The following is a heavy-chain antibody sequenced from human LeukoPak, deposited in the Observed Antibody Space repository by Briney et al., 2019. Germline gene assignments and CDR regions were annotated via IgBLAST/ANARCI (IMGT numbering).Heavy chain of an antibody. J-gene: IGHJ4*02. CDR1: GGSFSGYY. D-gene: IGHD1-26*01. CDR3: ARAGTAWEPLDY. CDR2: INHSGST. Sequence: SETLSLTCAVYGGSFSGYYWSWIRQPPGKGLEWIGEINHSGSTNYNPSLRSRVTISVATSKNQFSLKLSSVTAADTAVYYCARAGTAWEPLDYWGQGTLVTVSS. V-gene: IGHV4-34*01.